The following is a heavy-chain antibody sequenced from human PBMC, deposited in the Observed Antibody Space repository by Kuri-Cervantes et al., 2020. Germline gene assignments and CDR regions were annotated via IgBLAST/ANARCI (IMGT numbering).Heavy chain of an antibody. Sequence: SETLSLTCAVSGYSISSGYYWGWIRQPPGKGLEWIGSIYHSGSTYYNPSLKSRVTISVDTSKNQFSLKLNSVTPADTAVYYCARGRIAATTSYYFDYWGQGALVTVSS. V-gene: IGHV4-38-2*01. CDR1: GYSISSGYY. CDR3: ARGRIAATTSYYFDY. CDR2: IYHSGST. D-gene: IGHD2-15*01. J-gene: IGHJ4*02.